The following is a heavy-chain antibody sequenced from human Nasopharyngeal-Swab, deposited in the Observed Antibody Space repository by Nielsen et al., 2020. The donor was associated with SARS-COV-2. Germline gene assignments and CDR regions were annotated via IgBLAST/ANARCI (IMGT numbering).Heavy chain of an antibody. CDR3: ARGLGSGKGFDY. CDR2: ISAYNGNT. D-gene: IGHD5-12*01. V-gene: IGHV1-18*01. Sequence: ASVKVSCKASGYTFTSYGISGVRQATGQGLEWMGWISAYNGNTNNAQKLQGRVTMNTDTSTSTAYMELRSLRSDDTAVYYCARGLGSGKGFDYWGQGTLVTVSS. CDR1: GYTFTSYG. J-gene: IGHJ4*02.